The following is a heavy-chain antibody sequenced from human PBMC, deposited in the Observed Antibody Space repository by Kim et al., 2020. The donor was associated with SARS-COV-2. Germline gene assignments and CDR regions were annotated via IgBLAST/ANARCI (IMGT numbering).Heavy chain of an antibody. CDR3: ARDGTTYGMDV. D-gene: IGHD1-7*01. CDR2: IYYSGST. Sequence: SETLSHTCTVSGGSISSGEYYWSWIRQPPGKGLEWIAYIYYSGSTSYSPSLKSRATISIDTSKKQFSLKLSSVTAADTAVYYCARDGTTYGMDVWGQGTTVTVSS. J-gene: IGHJ6*02. CDR1: GGSISSGEYY. V-gene: IGHV4-30-4*01.